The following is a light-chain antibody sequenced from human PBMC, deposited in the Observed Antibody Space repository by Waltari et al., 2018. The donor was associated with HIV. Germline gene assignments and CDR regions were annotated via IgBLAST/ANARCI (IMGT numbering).Light chain of an antibody. CDR3: QQSYRIPLT. V-gene: IGKV1-39*01. CDR1: QSISTY. Sequence: EIQLTQSPSSLSASVGDRVTITCRTSQSISTYLNWYQQKPGKAPELLIYGAFSLQSGVPSGFSGSGSGTDFTLTITSLQPEDFATYFCQQSYRIPLTFGGGTKVEL. CDR2: GAF. J-gene: IGKJ4*01.